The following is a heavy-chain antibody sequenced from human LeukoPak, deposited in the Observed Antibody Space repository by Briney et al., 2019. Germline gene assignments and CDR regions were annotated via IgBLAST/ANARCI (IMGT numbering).Heavy chain of an antibody. CDR3: ARAYIVVVVAAGPNWFDP. V-gene: IGHV4-39*02. D-gene: IGHD2-15*01. Sequence: PSETLSLTCTVSGGSISSSSYYWGWIPQPPGKGLEWVGSIYYSGSTYYNPSLKSRVTISVDTSKKHFSLKLRSVTAADTAVYYCARAYIVVVVAAGPNWFDPWGQGTLVTVSS. J-gene: IGHJ5*02. CDR2: IYYSGST. CDR1: GGSISSSSYY.